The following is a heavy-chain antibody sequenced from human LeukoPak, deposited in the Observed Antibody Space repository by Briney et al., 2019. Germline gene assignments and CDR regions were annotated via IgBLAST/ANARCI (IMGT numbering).Heavy chain of an antibody. CDR1: GFSFSSYG. CDR3: ARLRGNIAFDI. Sequence: GGSLRLSCAASGFSFSSYGMLWVRQAPGKGLEWVAVVWYDASEKFYADSVKGRFAISRDNSKNTLDLQMSSLRAEDTALYYCARLRGNIAFDIWGQGTMVTVSS. J-gene: IGHJ3*02. V-gene: IGHV3-33*01. CDR2: VWYDASEK.